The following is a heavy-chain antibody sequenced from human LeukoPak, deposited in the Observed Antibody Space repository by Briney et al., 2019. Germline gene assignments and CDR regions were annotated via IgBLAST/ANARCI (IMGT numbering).Heavy chain of an antibody. Sequence: ASVKVSCKASGYTFTSYYMHWVRQAPGQGLEWIGIINPNGGSTSYAQKFQGRVTMTRDTSTSTVYMELSSLRSEDTAVYYCARDLSQYYYDSSLPTDYWGQGTLVTVSS. CDR1: GYTFTSYY. V-gene: IGHV1-46*01. J-gene: IGHJ4*02. CDR2: INPNGGST. D-gene: IGHD3-22*01. CDR3: ARDLSQYYYDSSLPTDY.